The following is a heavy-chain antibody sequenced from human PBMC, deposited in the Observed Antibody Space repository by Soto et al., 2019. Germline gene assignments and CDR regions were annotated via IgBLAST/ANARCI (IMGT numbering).Heavy chain of an antibody. CDR1: GFTFSSYW. CDR3: ATGRSYYYYYGVDV. J-gene: IGHJ6*02. CDR2: IRNKINSYTT. Sequence: GGSLRLSCAASGFTFSSYWMSWVRQAPGKGLEWVGRIRNKINSYTTEYAASVKGRFTISRDDLKRSLYLQMNSLKSEDTALYYCATGRSYYYYYGVDVWGQGTTVTVSS. V-gene: IGHV3-72*01.